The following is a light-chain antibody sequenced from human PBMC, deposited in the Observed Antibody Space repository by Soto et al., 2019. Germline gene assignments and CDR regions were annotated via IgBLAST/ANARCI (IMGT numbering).Light chain of an antibody. Sequence: DIQMTQSPSTLSASVGDRVTITCRASQSISSWLAWYQKKPGKAPKLLIYDASSLESGVPSRFIGSGSGTEFTLTISSLQPDDFATYYCQQYNSYSSWTFGQGTKVEIK. CDR3: QQYNSYSSWT. J-gene: IGKJ1*01. CDR1: QSISSW. V-gene: IGKV1-5*01. CDR2: DAS.